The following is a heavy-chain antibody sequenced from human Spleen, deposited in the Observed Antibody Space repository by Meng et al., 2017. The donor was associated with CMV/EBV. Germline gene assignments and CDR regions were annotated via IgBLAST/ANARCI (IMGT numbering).Heavy chain of an antibody. Sequence: SETLSLTCAVYGGSFSGYYWSWIRQPPGKGLEWIGEINHSGSTNYNPSLKSRVTISVDTSKNQFSLKLSSVTAADTAVYYCARSTRLNYYYYYGMDVWGQGTTVTVLL. D-gene: IGHD2-2*01. J-gene: IGHJ6*02. CDR2: INHSGST. CDR1: GGSFSGYY. CDR3: ARSTRLNYYYYYGMDV. V-gene: IGHV4-34*01.